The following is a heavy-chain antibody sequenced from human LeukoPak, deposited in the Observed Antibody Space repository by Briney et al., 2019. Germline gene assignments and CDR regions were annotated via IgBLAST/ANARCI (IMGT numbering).Heavy chain of an antibody. V-gene: IGHV1-46*01. J-gene: IGHJ4*02. D-gene: IGHD3-9*01. Sequence: ASEKVSCKASGYTFTSYGISWVRQAPGQGLEWMGIINPFAGNTNYAQKFQGRVTMTRDTSTSTVSMELNSLRSEDTALYYCARSDLLTGSPLFYWGQGTLVTVSS. CDR3: ARSDLLTGSPLFY. CDR2: INPFAGNT. CDR1: GYTFTSYG.